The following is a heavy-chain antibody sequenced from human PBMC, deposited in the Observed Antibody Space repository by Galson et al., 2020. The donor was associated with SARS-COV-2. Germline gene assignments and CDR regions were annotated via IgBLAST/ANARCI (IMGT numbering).Heavy chain of an antibody. CDR2: IKTKTDGGTT. CDR3: TTFEEWELLYYFDY. CDR1: GFSSSNAW. J-gene: IGHJ4*02. Sequence: GGSLRLSCAASGFSSSNAWMSWVRQAPGKGLEWVGRIKTKTDGGTTDYAAPVKGRFTISRDDSKNTLYLQMNSLKTEDTAVYYCTTFEEWELLYYFDYWGQGTLVTVSS. D-gene: IGHD1-26*01. V-gene: IGHV3-15*01.